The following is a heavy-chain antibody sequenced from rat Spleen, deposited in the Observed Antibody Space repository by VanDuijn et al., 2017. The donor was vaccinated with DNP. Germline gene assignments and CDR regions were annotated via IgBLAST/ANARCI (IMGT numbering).Heavy chain of an antibody. V-gene: IGHV5-25*01. J-gene: IGHJ2*01. CDR1: GFNFINYD. CDR2: INTNNDNT. Sequence: EVQLVESGGGLMQPGRSLKLSCVASGFNFINYDMAWVRQAPTKGLEWVASINTNNDNTYYRDSVKGRFTVSRDSAKSTLFLQMDRLRSDDTATYYCARHELSHGPFDYWGQGVMVTVSS. CDR3: ARHELSHGPFDY.